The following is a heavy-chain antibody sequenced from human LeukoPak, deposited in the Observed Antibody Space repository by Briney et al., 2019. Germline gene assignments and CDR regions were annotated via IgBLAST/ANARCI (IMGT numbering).Heavy chain of an antibody. Sequence: SETLSLTCTVSGGSISSYYWSWIRQPPGKGLEWIGRIYTSGSTNYNPSLKSRVTMSVDTSKNQFSLKLSSMTAADTAVYYCARDILTGYYLDYWGQGTLVTVSS. CDR2: IYTSGST. D-gene: IGHD3-9*01. CDR1: GGSISSYY. CDR3: ARDILTGYYLDY. J-gene: IGHJ4*02. V-gene: IGHV4-4*07.